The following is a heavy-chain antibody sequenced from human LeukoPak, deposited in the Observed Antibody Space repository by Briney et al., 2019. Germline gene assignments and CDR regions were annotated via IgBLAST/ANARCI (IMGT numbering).Heavy chain of an antibody. CDR1: GITLSNYG. V-gene: IGHV3-23*01. J-gene: IGHJ4*02. CDR3: AKRGVAIRVILVGFHKEAYYFDS. D-gene: IGHD3-22*01. Sequence: TGGSLRLSCAVSGITLSNYGMSWVRQGPGKGLEWVAGISDSGGRTNYADSVKGRFTISRDNPKNTLYLQMNSLRAEDTAVYFCAKRGVAIRVILVGFHKEAYYFDSWGQGALVNVSS. CDR2: ISDSGGRT.